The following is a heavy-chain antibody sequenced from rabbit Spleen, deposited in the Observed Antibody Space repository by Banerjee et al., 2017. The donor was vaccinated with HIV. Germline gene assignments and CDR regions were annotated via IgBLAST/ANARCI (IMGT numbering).Heavy chain of an antibody. V-gene: IGHV1S40*01. J-gene: IGHJ3*01. CDR3: ARGIRYDDYGDYVGFFDF. Sequence: QSLEESGGDLVKPGASLTLTCTASGVSFSFSSYMCWVRQAPGKGLEWIACIDIGSSGFTYFATWAKGRFTISKTSSTTVTLQMTSLTAADTATYFCARGIRYDDYGDYVGFFDFWGQGTLVTVS. CDR1: GVSFSFSSY. D-gene: IGHD2-1*01. CDR2: IDIGSSGFT.